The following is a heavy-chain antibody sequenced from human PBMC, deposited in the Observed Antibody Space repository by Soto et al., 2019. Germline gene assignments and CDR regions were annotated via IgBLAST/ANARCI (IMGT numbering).Heavy chain of an antibody. J-gene: IGHJ6*02. Sequence: SETLSLTCTVSGCSISSSSYYWGWIRQPPGQGLEWIGSIYYSGSTYYNPSLKSRVTISVDTSKNQFSLKLSSVTAADTAVYYCARLYYDFWSGTPRGMDVWGQGTTVT. V-gene: IGHV4-39*01. CDR2: IYYSGST. CDR1: GCSISSSSYY. CDR3: ARLYYDFWSGTPRGMDV. D-gene: IGHD3-3*01.